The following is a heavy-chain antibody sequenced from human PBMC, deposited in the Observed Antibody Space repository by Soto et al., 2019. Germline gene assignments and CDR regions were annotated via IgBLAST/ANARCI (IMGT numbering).Heavy chain of an antibody. D-gene: IGHD3-10*01. J-gene: IGHJ3*02. CDR1: GGSISTSGYS. CDR2: IYHSWTT. CDR3: ARKGHLFHRSDYNAFDI. V-gene: IGHV4-30-2*01. Sequence: QLQLQESGSGLVKPSQTLSLTCTVSGGSISTSGYSWSWFRQPPEKGLEWIGYIYHSWTTYYNSSLKSRVTLSVDRSKNQFSLTLTSVSAADTAVYYCARKGHLFHRSDYNAFDIWGQGTRVTFSS.